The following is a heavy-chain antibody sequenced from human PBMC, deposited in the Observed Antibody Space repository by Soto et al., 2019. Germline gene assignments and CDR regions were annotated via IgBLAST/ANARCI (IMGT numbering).Heavy chain of an antibody. CDR3: ARVNNVWGTYRYPFDY. V-gene: IGHV1-18*01. Sequence: QAQLVQSGAEVKKPGASMKVSCKASGYIFTSYSITWVRQAPGQGLEWMGWISTSNGDTNYPQKFQGRVTMTTDTSTSTAYMELRSLRSDDTAVYFCARVNNVWGTYRYPFDYWGQGTLVTVSS. CDR2: ISTSNGDT. J-gene: IGHJ4*02. CDR1: GYIFTSYS. D-gene: IGHD3-16*02.